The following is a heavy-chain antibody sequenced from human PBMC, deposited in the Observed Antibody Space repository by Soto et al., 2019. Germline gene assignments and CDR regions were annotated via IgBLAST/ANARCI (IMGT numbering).Heavy chain of an antibody. J-gene: IGHJ4*02. D-gene: IGHD3-22*01. Sequence: GGSLRLSCAASGFTFSSYAMHWVRQAPGKGLEWVAVISYDGSNKYYADSVKGRFTISRDNSKNTLYLQMNSLRAEDTAVYYCARPSRITMIVVGGDFDYWGQGTLVTVSS. CDR1: GFTFSSYA. CDR3: ARPSRITMIVVGGDFDY. V-gene: IGHV3-30-3*01. CDR2: ISYDGSNK.